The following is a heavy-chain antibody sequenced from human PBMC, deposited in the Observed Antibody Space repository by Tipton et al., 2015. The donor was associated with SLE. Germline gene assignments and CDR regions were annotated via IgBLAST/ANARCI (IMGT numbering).Heavy chain of an antibody. CDR3: VKDWKWGFDY. CDR1: GFTFSRYA. CDR2: ISGSGGST. V-gene: IGHV3-23*01. D-gene: IGHD1-1*01. Sequence: SLRLSCAASGFTFSRYAMSWVRQAPGKGLEWVSAISGSGGSTYYADSVKGRFTISRDNAKNSLYLQMNSLRAEDTAVYYCVKDWKWGFDYWGQGTLVTVSS. J-gene: IGHJ4*02.